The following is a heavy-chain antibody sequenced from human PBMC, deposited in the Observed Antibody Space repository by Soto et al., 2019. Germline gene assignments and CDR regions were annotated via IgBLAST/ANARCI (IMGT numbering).Heavy chain of an antibody. D-gene: IGHD6-19*01. CDR1: GGSISSDYW. Sequence: QVQLQESGPGLVKPSGTLSLTCTVSGGSISSDYWWTWVRQPPGQGLEWIAEMYHSGSTNYNPSLKGRVTISVDKSKNQISLKLSSVTAADTAVYYCARVLSSGWSRFDYWGQGTLVTVSS. J-gene: IGHJ4*02. V-gene: IGHV4-4*02. CDR2: MYHSGST. CDR3: ARVLSSGWSRFDY.